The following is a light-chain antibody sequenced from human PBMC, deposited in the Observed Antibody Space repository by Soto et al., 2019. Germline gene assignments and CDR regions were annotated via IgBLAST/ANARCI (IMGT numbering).Light chain of an antibody. CDR3: AAWDDSLSGRV. Sequence: QAMVTQPPSASGTPGQRVTISCSGSSSNIGSNYVYWYQQLPGTAPKLLIYRNNQRPSGVPDRFSGSKSGTSASLAISGLRSEDEADYYCAAWDDSLSGRVFGGGTKVTVL. CDR1: SSNIGSNY. CDR2: RNN. V-gene: IGLV1-47*01. J-gene: IGLJ3*02.